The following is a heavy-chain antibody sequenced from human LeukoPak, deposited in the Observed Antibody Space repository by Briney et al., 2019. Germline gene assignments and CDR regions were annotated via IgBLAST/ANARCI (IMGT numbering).Heavy chain of an antibody. CDR3: ARVPYYYDSSGYYWRTLYYFDY. Sequence: SETLSLTCAVYGGSFSGYYWSWIRQPPGKGLEWIGEINHSGSTNYNPSLKSRVTISVDTSKNQFSLKLSSVTAADTAVYYCARVPYYYDSSGYYWRTLYYFDYWGQGTLVTVSS. V-gene: IGHV4-34*01. J-gene: IGHJ4*02. CDR2: INHSGST. CDR1: GGSFSGYY. D-gene: IGHD3-22*01.